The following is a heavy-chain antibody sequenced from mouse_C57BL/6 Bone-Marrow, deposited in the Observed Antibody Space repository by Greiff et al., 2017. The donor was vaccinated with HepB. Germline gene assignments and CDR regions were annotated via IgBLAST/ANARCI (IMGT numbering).Heavy chain of an antibody. CDR3: VRDGGTWFAY. V-gene: IGHV10-3*01. J-gene: IGHJ3*01. CDR2: ISSKSSNYAT. CDR1: GFTFNTYA. Sequence: EVQLVQSGGGLVQPKGSLKLSCAASGFTFNTYAMHWVRQAPGKGLEWVARISSKSSNYATYYADSVKDIFTISRDDSQSMLYLQMNNLKTEDTAMYYCVRDGGTWFAYWGQGTLVTVSA.